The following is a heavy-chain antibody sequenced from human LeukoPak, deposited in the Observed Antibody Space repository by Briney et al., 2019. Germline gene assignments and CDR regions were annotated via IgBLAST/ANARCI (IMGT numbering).Heavy chain of an antibody. CDR3: ARWVVPAAAHFDY. V-gene: IGHV4-34*01. D-gene: IGHD2-2*01. Sequence: SENLSLTCAVYGGSFSGYYWSWIRQPPGKGLEWIGEINHSGSTNYNPSLKSRVTISVDTSKNQFSLKLSSVTAADTAVYYCARWVVPAAAHFDYWGQGTLVTVSS. CDR1: GGSFSGYY. CDR2: INHSGST. J-gene: IGHJ4*02.